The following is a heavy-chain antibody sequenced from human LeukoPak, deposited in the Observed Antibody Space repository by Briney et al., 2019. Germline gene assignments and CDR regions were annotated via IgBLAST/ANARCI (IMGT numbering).Heavy chain of an antibody. J-gene: IGHJ3*01. CDR1: GFTFSSYS. Sequence: GGSLRLSCAASGFTFSSYSMNWVRQAPGKGLAWLSYISVSSRNVIDYADSVKGRFTISRDDAKNSLYLQMNSLRAEDTAVYFCARDFGPRLYAFDVWGQGTMIAVSS. V-gene: IGHV3-48*04. CDR3: ARDFGPRLYAFDV. D-gene: IGHD3-16*01. CDR2: ISVSSRNVI.